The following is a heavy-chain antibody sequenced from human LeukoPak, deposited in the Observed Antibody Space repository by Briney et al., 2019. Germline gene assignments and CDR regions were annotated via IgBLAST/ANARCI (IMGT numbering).Heavy chain of an antibody. CDR1: GGSFSGYY. Sequence: SETLSLTCAVYGGSFSGYYWSWIRQPPGKGLEWIGEINHSGSTNYNPSLKSRVTISVDTSKNQFSLKLSSVTAADTAVYYCARGLRYCSGGSCYLSEMGYWFDPWGQGTLVTVSS. D-gene: IGHD2-15*01. J-gene: IGHJ5*02. CDR2: INHSGST. CDR3: ARGLRYCSGGSCYLSEMGYWFDP. V-gene: IGHV4-34*01.